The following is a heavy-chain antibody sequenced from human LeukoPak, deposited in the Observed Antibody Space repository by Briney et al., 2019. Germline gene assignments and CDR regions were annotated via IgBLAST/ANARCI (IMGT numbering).Heavy chain of an antibody. Sequence: SETLSLTCTVSGGSISDDYWSWLRQPPGEGLEWIAYIHYSGTTNYNPSLKSRVTISIDTSKKQFSLKVSSVIAADTAVYYCARGAGWYNYWGQGTLVTVSS. J-gene: IGHJ4*02. CDR2: IHYSGTT. D-gene: IGHD6-19*01. V-gene: IGHV4-59*01. CDR3: ARGAGWYNY. CDR1: GGSISDDY.